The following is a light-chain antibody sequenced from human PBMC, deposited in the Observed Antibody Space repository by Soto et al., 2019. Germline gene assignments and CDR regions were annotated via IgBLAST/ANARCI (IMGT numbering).Light chain of an antibody. V-gene: IGLV1-51*01. CDR1: SSNIGRNY. CDR2: DAD. J-gene: IGLJ1*01. Sequence: QSVLTQPPSVSAAPGQKVTISCSGSSSNIGRNYVSWYQHVPGTAPKLLIYDADKRPSGIPDRFSGYKSGASATLGITGPQTGDEADYYCGAWDSSLTTYAFGTGTKLTVL. CDR3: GAWDSSLTTYA.